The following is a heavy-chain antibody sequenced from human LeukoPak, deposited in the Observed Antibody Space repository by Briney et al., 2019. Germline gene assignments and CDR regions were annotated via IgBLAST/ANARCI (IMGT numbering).Heavy chain of an antibody. J-gene: IGHJ4*02. D-gene: IGHD6-6*01. Sequence: SQTLSLTCTVSGGSISSGGYYWSWIRQHPGKGLEWIGHIYYGGTSFYNPSLPSRVTISVDTSKNQFSLKLTSVNDADTAVYYCARIERSSYSLGFDYWGQGTLVTVSS. CDR3: ARIERSSYSLGFDY. CDR1: GGSISSGGYY. V-gene: IGHV4-31*03. CDR2: IYYGGTS.